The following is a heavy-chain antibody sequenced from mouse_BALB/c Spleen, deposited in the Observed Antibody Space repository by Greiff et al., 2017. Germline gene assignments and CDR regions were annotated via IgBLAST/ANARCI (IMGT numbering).Heavy chain of an antibody. D-gene: IGHD2-4*01. CDR2: IWGDGST. CDR1: GFSLTGYG. J-gene: IGHJ3*01. Sequence: QVQLKESGPGLVAPSQSLSITCTVSGFSLTGYGVNWVRQPPGKGLEWLGMIWGDGSTDYNSAHKSRLSISKDNSKSQVFLKMNSRQTDDTARYYCAREDDYGRFFFAYWGQGTLVTVSA. V-gene: IGHV2-6-7*01. CDR3: AREDDYGRFFFAY.